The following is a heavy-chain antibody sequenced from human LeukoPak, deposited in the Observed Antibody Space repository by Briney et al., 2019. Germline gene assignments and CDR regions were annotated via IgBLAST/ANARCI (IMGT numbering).Heavy chain of an antibody. D-gene: IGHD3-22*01. CDR3: AREKCYYDSSGYSDFDY. J-gene: IGHJ4*02. V-gene: IGHV4-34*01. Sequence: SETLSLTCAVYGGSFSGYYWSWIRQPPGKGLEWIGDINHSGSTNYNPSLKSRVTISVDTSKNQFSLKLSSVTAADTAVYYCAREKCYYDSSGYSDFDYWGQGTLVTVSS. CDR1: GGSFSGYY. CDR2: INHSGST.